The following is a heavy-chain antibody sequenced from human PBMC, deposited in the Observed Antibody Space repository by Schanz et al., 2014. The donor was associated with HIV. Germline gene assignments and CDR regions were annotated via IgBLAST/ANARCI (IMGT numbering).Heavy chain of an antibody. CDR1: GFTFSTYG. V-gene: IGHV3-30*18. J-gene: IGHJ6*02. Sequence: QVQLVESGGGVVQPGRSLRLSCAASGFTFSTYGMHWVRQAPGKGSEWVAFISDDGSNKYYADSVKGRFTISRDNSKNTLYLQMNSLRTEDTAVYYCAKVARWDYYGMDVWGQGTTVTVSS. CDR3: AKVARWDYYGMDV. CDR2: ISDDGSNK.